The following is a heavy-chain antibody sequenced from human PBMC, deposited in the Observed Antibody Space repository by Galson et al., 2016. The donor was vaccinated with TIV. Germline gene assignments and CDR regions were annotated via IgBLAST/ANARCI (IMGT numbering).Heavy chain of an antibody. V-gene: IGHV3-66*02. CDR2: IHSGGST. CDR1: GFTVSDNY. CDR3: ARERRFCGNECYLYYYYSMDV. Sequence: SLRLSCAASGFTVSDNYMTWVRRAPGKGLEWVSMIHSGGSTHYADSVKGRFTISRDNSKNTLYLHMNSLRAEDTAVYYCARERRFCGNECYLYYYYSMDVWGQGTTVTVSS. J-gene: IGHJ6*02. D-gene: IGHD2-21*01.